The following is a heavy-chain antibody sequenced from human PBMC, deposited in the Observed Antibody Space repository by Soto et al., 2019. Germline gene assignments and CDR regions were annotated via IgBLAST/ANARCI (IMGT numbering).Heavy chain of an antibody. V-gene: IGHV3-15*01. J-gene: IGHJ4*02. D-gene: IGHD1-26*01. Sequence: EVRLVESGGGLVKPGGSLRLSCAASGFTFSNVWMSWVRQAPGKGLKWVGRVKSKSDGATTDYAAPVKGRFTVSRDDSQNTLSLQMDSLKIEDTAVYFCTTAAGGMWGADYWGQGTPVTVSS. CDR3: TTAAGGMWGADY. CDR2: VKSKSDGATT. CDR1: GFTFSNVW.